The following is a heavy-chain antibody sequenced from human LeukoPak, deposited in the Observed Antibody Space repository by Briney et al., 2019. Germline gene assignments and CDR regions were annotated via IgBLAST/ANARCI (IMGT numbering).Heavy chain of an antibody. D-gene: IGHD3-9*01. Sequence: SEALSLTCAVYGGSFSGYYWSWIRQPPGKGLEWIGEINHSGSTNYNPSVKSRVTISVDTSKNQFSLKLRSVTAADTAVSYCAREVRSGRYFDWLTPWGQGTLVTVSS. CDR3: AREVRSGRYFDWLTP. CDR2: INHSGST. CDR1: GGSFSGYY. V-gene: IGHV4-34*01. J-gene: IGHJ5*02.